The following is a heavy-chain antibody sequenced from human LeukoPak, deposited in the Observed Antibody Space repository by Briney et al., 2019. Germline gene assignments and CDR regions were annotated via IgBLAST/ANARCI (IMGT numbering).Heavy chain of an antibody. CDR1: GYTFTSYG. D-gene: IGHD3-9*01. CDR3: ARDYDILTGYPYYYYYGMDV. J-gene: IGHJ6*02. CDR2: ISAYNGNT. Sequence: ASVKVSCKASGYTFTSYGIIWVRQAPGQGLEWMGWISAYNGNTNYAQKLQGRVTMTTDTSTSTAYMELRSLRSDDTAVYYCARDYDILTGYPYYYYYGMDVWGQGTTVTVSS. V-gene: IGHV1-18*01.